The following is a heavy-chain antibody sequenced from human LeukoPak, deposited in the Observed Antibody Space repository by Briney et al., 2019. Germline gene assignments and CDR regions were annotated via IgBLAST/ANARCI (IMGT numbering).Heavy chain of an antibody. CDR3: AKYSSSWYRVRYYYMDV. V-gene: IGHV3-48*03. J-gene: IGHJ6*03. CDR1: GFTFSSYE. D-gene: IGHD6-13*01. CDR2: ISSSGSTI. Sequence: GGFLRLSCAASGFTFSSYEMNWVRQAPGKGLEWVSYISSSGSTIYYADSVKGRFTISRDNAKNSLYLQMNSLRAEDTAVYYCAKYSSSWYRVRYYYMDVWGKGTTVTISS.